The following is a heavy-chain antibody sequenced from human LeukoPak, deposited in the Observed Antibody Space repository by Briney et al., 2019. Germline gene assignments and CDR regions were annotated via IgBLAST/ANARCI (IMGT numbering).Heavy chain of an antibody. CDR3: ARDTHYYGSGSYYKDWFDP. CDR2: IRYDGSNK. V-gene: IGHV3-30*02. CDR1: GFTFSSYG. D-gene: IGHD3-10*01. Sequence: PGGSLRLSCAAPGFTFSSYGIHWVRQAPGKGLEWVAFIRYDGSNKYYADSVKGRFTISRDNSKNTLYLQMNSLRAEDTAVYYCARDTHYYGSGSYYKDWFDPWGQGTLVTVSS. J-gene: IGHJ5*02.